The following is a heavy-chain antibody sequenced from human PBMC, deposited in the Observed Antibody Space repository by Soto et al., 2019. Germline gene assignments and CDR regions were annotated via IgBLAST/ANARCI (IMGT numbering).Heavy chain of an antibody. CDR2: TYYRSKWYN. J-gene: IGHJ3*02. CDR1: GDSVSSNSAA. V-gene: IGHV6-1*01. D-gene: IGHD6-19*01. CDR3: ARDLARIAVAGPADAFDI. Sequence: SQTLSLTCAISGDSVSSNSAAWNWIRQSPSRGLEWLGRTYYRSKWYNDYAVSVKSQITINPDTSKNQFSLQLNSVTPEDTAVYYCARDLARIAVAGPADAFDIWGQGTMVTVSS.